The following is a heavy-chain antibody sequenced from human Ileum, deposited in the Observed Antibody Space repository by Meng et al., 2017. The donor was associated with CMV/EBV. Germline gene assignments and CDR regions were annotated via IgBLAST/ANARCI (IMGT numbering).Heavy chain of an antibody. CDR2: IYVSGDT. CDR3: ARDRDYGLLDS. Sequence: VPLEESGPRLVNPLATLSLTCSVSGDSITKHYWNWIRQPAGKGLGWIGRIYVSGDTNYNSTLRSRITLSVDKSKNQFSLKLSSMTAADTAVYYCARDRDYGLLDSWGQGILVTVSS. J-gene: IGHJ4*02. D-gene: IGHD4-17*01. V-gene: IGHV4-4*07. CDR1: GDSITKHY.